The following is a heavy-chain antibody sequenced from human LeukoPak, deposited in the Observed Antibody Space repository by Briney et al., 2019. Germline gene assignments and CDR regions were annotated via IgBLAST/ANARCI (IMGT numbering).Heavy chain of an antibody. CDR2: MYYSGST. Sequence: PSETLSLTCTVSGGSITNNYWGWIRQPPGKGLEWFGYMYYSGSTNYNPSLKSRVTISVDTSKNQFSLKLSSVTAADTAVYYCARRATVTTLSAQYYYYAMDDWGQGTTVTVSS. J-gene: IGHJ6*02. V-gene: IGHV4-59*08. CDR1: GGSITNNY. CDR3: ARRATVTTLSAQYYYYAMDD. D-gene: IGHD4-17*01.